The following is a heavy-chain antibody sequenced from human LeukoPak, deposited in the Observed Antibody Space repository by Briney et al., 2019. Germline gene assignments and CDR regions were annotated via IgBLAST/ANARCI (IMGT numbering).Heavy chain of an antibody. V-gene: IGHV4-59*01. CDR1: GGSIRSYY. Sequence: SETLSLTCTVSGGSIRSYYWSWRRQPPGKGLEWIGFIYYSGDTYYNPSLKSRVTISVDTSKNQFSLKLSSVTAADTAIYYCARQSTIAAAKIDPWGQGSLVTVSS. J-gene: IGHJ5*02. CDR2: IYYSGDT. D-gene: IGHD6-25*01. CDR3: ARQSTIAAAKIDP.